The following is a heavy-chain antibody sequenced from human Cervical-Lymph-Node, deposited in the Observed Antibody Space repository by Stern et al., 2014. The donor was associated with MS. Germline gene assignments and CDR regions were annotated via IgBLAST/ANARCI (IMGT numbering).Heavy chain of an antibody. CDR3: APEGWFDP. V-gene: IGHV1-69*01. J-gene: IGHJ5*02. Sequence: VQLVESGAEVKKPGSSVKVSCKASGTTFSTYGINWVRQAPGQGLECMGGLIPVFGTPNNAQKFKGRVTITADEATSTAYMELSSLKSDDTAMYYCAPEGWFDPWGQGTLVTVSS. CDR2: LIPVFGTP. CDR1: GTTFSTYG.